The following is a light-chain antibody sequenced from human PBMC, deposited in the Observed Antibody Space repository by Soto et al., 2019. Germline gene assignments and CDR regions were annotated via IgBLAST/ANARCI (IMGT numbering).Light chain of an antibody. CDR2: DAS. Sequence: DIQLTQSPSTLSASVGDRVTVTCRASQRIDRYLAWYQQKPGKAPKLLVYDASTLEGGVPSSFSGSGSATEFILTIGSLQPDDFATYYCQQYKDGAWTFGQGTKV. CDR1: QRIDRY. V-gene: IGKV1-5*01. J-gene: IGKJ1*01. CDR3: QQYKDGAWT.